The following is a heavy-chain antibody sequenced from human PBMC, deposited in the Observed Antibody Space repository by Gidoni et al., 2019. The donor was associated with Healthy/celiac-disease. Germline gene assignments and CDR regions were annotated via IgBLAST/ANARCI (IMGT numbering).Heavy chain of an antibody. Sequence: QVQLLESVVCVVQPGRSLRLSCAASGFTFSSYGMHWVRQAPGKGLEWGAVISYDGSNKYYADSVKGRFTISRDNSKNTLYLQMNSLRAEDTAVYYCAKDGHYDILTGYFDYWGQGTLVTVSS. CDR3: AKDGHYDILTGYFDY. CDR2: ISYDGSNK. V-gene: IGHV3-30*18. CDR1: GFTFSSYG. D-gene: IGHD3-9*01. J-gene: IGHJ4*02.